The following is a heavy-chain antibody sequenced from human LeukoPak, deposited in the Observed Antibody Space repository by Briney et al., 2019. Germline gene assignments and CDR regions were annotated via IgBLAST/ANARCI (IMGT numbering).Heavy chain of an antibody. CDR3: ARDWRRTFDH. CDR2: INPNSGGT. V-gene: IGHV1-2*02. CDR1: GYTFTGYY. J-gene: IGHJ4*02. Sequence: ASVKVSCKASGYTFTGYYMHWVRQAPGQGLEWMGWINPNSGGTNYAQKFQGRVTMTRDTSISTAYMELSSLRSEDTAVYHCARDWRRTFDHWGQGALVTVSS.